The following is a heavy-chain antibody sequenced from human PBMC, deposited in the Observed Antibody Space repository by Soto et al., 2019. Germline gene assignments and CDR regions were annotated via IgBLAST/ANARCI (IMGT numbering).Heavy chain of an antibody. CDR2: INGGNGNT. CDR3: ARELQGLYYFDY. Sequence: QVQVLQSGADVKKPGASVKVSCKASEYTFTSYTMHWVRQAPGQRLEWMGWINGGNGNTKYSQKFQGRVTITRDTSASTAYMELSSLRSDDTAVYYCARELQGLYYFDYWGQGTLVTVSS. V-gene: IGHV1-3*01. J-gene: IGHJ4*02. CDR1: EYTFTSYT. D-gene: IGHD4-4*01.